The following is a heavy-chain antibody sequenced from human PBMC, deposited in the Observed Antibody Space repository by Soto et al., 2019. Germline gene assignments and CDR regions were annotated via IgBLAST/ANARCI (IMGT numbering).Heavy chain of an antibody. V-gene: IGHV3-21*01. CDR2: ISSSSSYI. CDR1: GFTFSSYS. Sequence: EVQLVESGGGLVKPGGSLRLSCAASGFTFSSYSMNWVRQAPGKGLEWVSSISSSSSYIYYADSVKGRFTISRDNAKNSLYLQMNSLRAEDTDVYYCARDASYCSSTSCYFNWFDPWGQGTLVTVSS. CDR3: ARDASYCSSTSCYFNWFDP. J-gene: IGHJ5*02. D-gene: IGHD2-2*01.